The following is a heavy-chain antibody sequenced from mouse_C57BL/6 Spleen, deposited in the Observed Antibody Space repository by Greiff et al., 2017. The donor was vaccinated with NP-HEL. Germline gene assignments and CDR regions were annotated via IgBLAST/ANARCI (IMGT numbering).Heavy chain of an antibody. CDR3: ARHYYGRGVYAMDY. CDR2: ISGGGGNT. Sequence: EVKVVESGGGLVKPGGSLKLSCAASGFTFSSYTMSWVRQTPEKRLEWVATISGGGGNTYYPDSVKGRFTISRDNANNTLYLQISSLRSEDTALYYCARHYYGRGVYAMDYWGQGTSVTVSS. D-gene: IGHD1-1*01. CDR1: GFTFSSYT. V-gene: IGHV5-9*01. J-gene: IGHJ4*01.